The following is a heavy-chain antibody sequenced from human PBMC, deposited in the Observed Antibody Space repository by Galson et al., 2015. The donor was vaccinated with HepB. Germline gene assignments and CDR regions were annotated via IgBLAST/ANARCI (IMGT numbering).Heavy chain of an antibody. V-gene: IGHV5-51*03. J-gene: IGHJ4*02. CDR1: GYSFTGYW. CDR2: IYPGDSDT. Sequence: QSGAEVKKPGESLQISCETSGYSFTGYWIGWVRQMPGKGLEWMGIIYPGDSDTRHSPSFQGQVTMSIDKSISTAYLHWSSLKASDTAIYYCARNGYCSDGACYGFDFWGQGTLVTVSS. CDR3: ARNGYCSDGACYGFDF. D-gene: IGHD2-15*01.